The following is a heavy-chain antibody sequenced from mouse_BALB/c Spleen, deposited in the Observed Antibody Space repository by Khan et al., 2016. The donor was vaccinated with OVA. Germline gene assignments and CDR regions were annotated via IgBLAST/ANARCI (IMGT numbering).Heavy chain of an antibody. V-gene: IGHV14-3*02. Sequence: VQLKQSGAELVKSGATVKLSCTASGLNIKDNYMYWLHQSPDQGLEWIGRIDTPNGNTKYDPNFKRQSTITADTSSNTAYLQLSSLTSEDTAVYYCARMARKWGQGTTLTVSS. J-gene: IGHJ2*01. CDR2: IDTPNGNT. CDR3: ARMARK. CDR1: GLNIKDNY.